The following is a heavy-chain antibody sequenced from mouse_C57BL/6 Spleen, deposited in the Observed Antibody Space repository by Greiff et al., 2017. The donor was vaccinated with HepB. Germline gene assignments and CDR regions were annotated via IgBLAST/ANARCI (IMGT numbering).Heavy chain of an antibody. J-gene: IGHJ3*01. CDR1: GYAFTNYL. CDR2: INPGSGGT. V-gene: IGHV1-54*01. D-gene: IGHD2-1*01. Sequence: VQLQQSGAELVRPGTSVKVSCKASGYAFTNYLIEWVKQRPGQGLEWIGVINPGSGGTNYNEKFKGKATLTADKSSSTAYMQLSSLTSEDSAVYFCARGNYSQAWFAYWGQGTLVTVSA. CDR3: ARGNYSQAWFAY.